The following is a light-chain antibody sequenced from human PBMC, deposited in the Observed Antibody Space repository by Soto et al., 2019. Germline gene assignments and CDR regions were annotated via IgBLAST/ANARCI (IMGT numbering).Light chain of an antibody. Sequence: EIVMTQSPATLSVSPGERATLSCRASQSVSSNLAWYQQKPGQAPRLLIYGAFTRATGIPARFSGSGSGTEFTHTISSLQSEDFAFYYCQQYNNWPLTFGGGTKVEIK. CDR1: QSVSSN. V-gene: IGKV3-15*01. CDR2: GAF. CDR3: QQYNNWPLT. J-gene: IGKJ4*01.